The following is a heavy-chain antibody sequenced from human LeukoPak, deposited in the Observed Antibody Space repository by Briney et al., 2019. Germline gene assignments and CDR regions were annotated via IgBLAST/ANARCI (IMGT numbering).Heavy chain of an antibody. D-gene: IGHD5-18*01. CDR1: GFTFSSYA. Sequence: PGGSLRLSCAASGFTFSSYAMHWVRQAPGKGLEWVAVISYDGSNKYYAGSVKGRFTISRDNSKNTLYLQMNSLRAEDTAVYYCARGGYSYGIDYWGQGTLVTVSS. CDR3: ARGGYSYGIDY. CDR2: ISYDGSNK. J-gene: IGHJ4*02. V-gene: IGHV3-30-3*01.